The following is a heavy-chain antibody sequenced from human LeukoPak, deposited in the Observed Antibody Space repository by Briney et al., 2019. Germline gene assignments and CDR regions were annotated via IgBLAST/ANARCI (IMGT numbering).Heavy chain of an antibody. CDR1: GFTFTSSA. CDR2: IVVGSGNT. CDR3: ARTRSGSSSWLNFDY. J-gene: IGHJ4*02. D-gene: IGHD6-13*01. Sequence: SVKVSCKASGFTFTSSAMQWVRQARGQRLEWIGWIVVGSGNTNYAQKFQGRVTITRNTSISTAYMELSSLRSEDTAVYYCARTRSGSSSWLNFDYWGQGTLVTVSS. V-gene: IGHV1-58*02.